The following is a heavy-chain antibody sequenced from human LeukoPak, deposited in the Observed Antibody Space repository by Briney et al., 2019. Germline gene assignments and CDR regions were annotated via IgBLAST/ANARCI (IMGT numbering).Heavy chain of an antibody. J-gene: IGHJ4*02. D-gene: IGHD3-3*01. CDR1: GYTLTELS. V-gene: IGHV1-24*01. Sequence: ASVKVSCKVSGYTLTELSMHWVRQAPGKGLEWMGGFDPEDGETIYAQKFQGRVTMTEDTSTDTAYMELSSLRSEDTAVYYCATLLKVDFRSGYNPNFHYWGQGTLVAVSS. CDR2: FDPEDGET. CDR3: ATLLKVDFRSGYNPNFHY.